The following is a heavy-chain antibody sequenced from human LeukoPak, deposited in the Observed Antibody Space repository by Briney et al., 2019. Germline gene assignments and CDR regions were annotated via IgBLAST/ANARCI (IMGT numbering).Heavy chain of an antibody. J-gene: IGHJ4*02. CDR3: ARPPRDLVSAAPFDY. Sequence: ASVKVSCTASGYTFSGYYIHWVRQAPGEGLEWVGWIFPHSGDTYYAQKFHGRVTMTRDTSNNTAYMELSRLKSDDTGVYFCARPPRDLVSAAPFDYWGQGTLVTVSS. D-gene: IGHD2-2*01. CDR2: IFPHSGDT. CDR1: GYTFSGYY. V-gene: IGHV1-2*02.